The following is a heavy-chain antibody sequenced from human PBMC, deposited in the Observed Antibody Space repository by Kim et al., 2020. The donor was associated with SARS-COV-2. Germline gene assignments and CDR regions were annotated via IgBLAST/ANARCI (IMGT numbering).Heavy chain of an antibody. D-gene: IGHD6-19*01. CDR3: ARGNIQYSSGWLYYFHY. CDR2: IYYSGST. Sequence: SETLSLTCTVSGGSISSYYWSWIRQPPGKGLEWSGYIYYSGSTNYNPSLKSRVTISVDTSKNQFSLKLSSVTAADTAVYYCARGNIQYSSGWLYYFHYWGRGTLVTVS. J-gene: IGHJ4*02. CDR1: GGSISSYY. V-gene: IGHV4-59*01.